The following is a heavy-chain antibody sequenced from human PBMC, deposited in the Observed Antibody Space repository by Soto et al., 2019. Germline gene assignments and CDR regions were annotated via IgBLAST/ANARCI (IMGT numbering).Heavy chain of an antibody. Sequence: QVQLVESGGGVVQPGRSLRLSCAASGFTFSSYGMHWVRQAPGKGLEWVAVISYDGSNKYYADSVKGRFTISRDNSKNTLYLQMNSLRAEDTAVYYCAKVKRRITIFGVVPPGGWYGMDVWGQGTTVTVSS. D-gene: IGHD3-3*01. CDR3: AKVKRRITIFGVVPPGGWYGMDV. CDR1: GFTFSSYG. V-gene: IGHV3-30*18. CDR2: ISYDGSNK. J-gene: IGHJ6*02.